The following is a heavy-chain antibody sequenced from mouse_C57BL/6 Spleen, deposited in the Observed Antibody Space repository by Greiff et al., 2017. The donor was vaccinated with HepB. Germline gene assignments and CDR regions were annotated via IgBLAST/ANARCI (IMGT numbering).Heavy chain of an antibody. CDR1: GYTFTSYG. Sequence: VQLVESGAELARPGASVKLSCKASGYTFTSYGISWVKQRTGQGLEWIGEIYPRSGNTYYNEKFKGKATLTADKSSSTAYMELRSLTSEDSAVYFCARRMTTVVAFDYWGQGTTLTVSS. CDR3: ARRMTTVVAFDY. CDR2: IYPRSGNT. J-gene: IGHJ2*01. D-gene: IGHD1-1*01. V-gene: IGHV1-81*01.